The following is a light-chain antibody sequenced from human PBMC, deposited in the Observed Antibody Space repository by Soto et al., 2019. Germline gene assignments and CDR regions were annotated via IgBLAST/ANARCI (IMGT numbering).Light chain of an antibody. CDR1: QSINSN. J-gene: IGKJ4*01. CDR3: QQYNNWPRAT. Sequence: EIVMTQSPATLSLSPGEGATLSCRASQSINSNLAWYQQKPGQAPRLFIFRASSRATGLPARFSASGAGTDFNLTISILQSEDFAVDYCQQYNNWPRATFGGGTKVEIK. CDR2: RAS. V-gene: IGKV3-15*01.